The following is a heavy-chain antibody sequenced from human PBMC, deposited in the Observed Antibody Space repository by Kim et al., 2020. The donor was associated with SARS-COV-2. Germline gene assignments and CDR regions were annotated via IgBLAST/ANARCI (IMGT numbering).Heavy chain of an antibody. CDR1: RFTFSSSA. CDR2: IFGSGHGT. V-gene: IGHV3-23*01. D-gene: IGHD2-2*01. CDR3: AKNVHLTSVTFLWYFDL. J-gene: IGHJ2*01. Sequence: GGTLRLSCVASRFTFSSSAMTWVRQAPGKGLEWVSTIFGSGHGTYYSYSVRGRFIVSRDNSKNTLYLQMDNLRADDTAIYYCAKNVHLTSVTFLWYFDLWGRGTSVTVSS.